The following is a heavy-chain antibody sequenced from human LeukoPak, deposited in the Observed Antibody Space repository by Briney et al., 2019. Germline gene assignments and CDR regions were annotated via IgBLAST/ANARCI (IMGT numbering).Heavy chain of an antibody. CDR3: ARLPHSPGGDY. J-gene: IGHJ4*02. V-gene: IGHV3-48*03. CDR2: ISSSGSTI. CDR1: GFTFSSYE. Sequence: QPGGSLRLSCAASGFTFSSYEMNWVRQAPGKGLEWVSYISSSGSTIYYADSVKGRFTVSRDNAKNSLYLQMNSLRAEDTAVYYCARLPHSPGGDYWGQGTLVTVSS. D-gene: IGHD3-10*01.